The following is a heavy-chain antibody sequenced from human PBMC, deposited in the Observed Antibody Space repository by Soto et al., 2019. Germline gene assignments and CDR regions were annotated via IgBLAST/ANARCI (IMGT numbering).Heavy chain of an antibody. CDR1: GFTFSSYA. V-gene: IGHV3-30-3*01. CDR2: ISYDGSNK. J-gene: IGHJ3*02. D-gene: IGHD3-22*01. Sequence: QVQLVESGGGVVQPGRSLRLSCAASGFTFSSYAMHWVRQAPGKGREWGAVISYDGSNKYYADSVKGRFTISRDNSKNTLYLQMNSLRAEDTAVYYCARGYYYDSSGYLTDAFDIWGQGTMVTVSS. CDR3: ARGYYYDSSGYLTDAFDI.